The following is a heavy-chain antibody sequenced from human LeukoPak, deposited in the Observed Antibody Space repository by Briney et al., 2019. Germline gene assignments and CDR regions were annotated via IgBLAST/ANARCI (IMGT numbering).Heavy chain of an antibody. CDR2: IWYDGSNK. Sequence: GGSLRLSCAASGFTFSSYGMHWVRQAPGKGLEWVAVIWYDGSNKYYADSVKGRFTISRDNSKNTLYLQMNSLRAEDTAVYYCAKESQAPNQPPVDWGQGTLVTVSS. V-gene: IGHV3-33*06. CDR3: AKESQAPNQPPVD. D-gene: IGHD2-2*01. J-gene: IGHJ4*02. CDR1: GFTFSSYG.